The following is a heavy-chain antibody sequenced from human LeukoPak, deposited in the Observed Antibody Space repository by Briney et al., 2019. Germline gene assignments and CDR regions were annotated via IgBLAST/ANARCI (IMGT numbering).Heavy chain of an antibody. CDR2: VTGPGDTT. Sequence: GSLRLSCATSGFTFTNYAMNWVRQAPGKGLEWVSAVTGPGDTTYYADSAVYLQMNSMRAEDTAMYYCAKGAEIDLWGQGTLVTVPS. D-gene: IGHD3-16*01. CDR1: GFTFTNYA. V-gene: IGHV3-23*01. CDR3: AKGAEIDL. J-gene: IGHJ5*02.